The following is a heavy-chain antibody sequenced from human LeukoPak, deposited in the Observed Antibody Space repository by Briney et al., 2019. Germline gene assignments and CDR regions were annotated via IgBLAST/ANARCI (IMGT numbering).Heavy chain of an antibody. CDR3: ARRKGEPNIFDS. CDR1: GYTFTGYY. J-gene: IGHJ4*02. Sequence: ASVKVSCKASGYTFTGYYMHWVRQAPGQGLEWMGRINPNSGGTNYAQKLQGRVTMTRDTSVSTAYMELSRLRSDDTAVYYCARRKGEPNIFDSWGQGTLVTVSS. CDR2: INPNSGGT. V-gene: IGHV1-2*06. D-gene: IGHD3-16*01.